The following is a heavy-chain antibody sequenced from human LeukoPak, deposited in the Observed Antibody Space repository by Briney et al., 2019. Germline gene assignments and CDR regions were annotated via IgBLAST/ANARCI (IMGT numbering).Heavy chain of an antibody. J-gene: IGHJ4*02. CDR2: ISGGGGST. CDR1: GFTLITYA. Sequence: GGSLRLSCAASGFTLITYAMSWVRQTPGKGLEWVSRISGGGGSTYYADSVKGRFTISRDNFQNTLYLQMDSLRAEDTAIYYCAKDGGYFFDSWGQGTLVTVSS. CDR3: AKDGGYFFDS. V-gene: IGHV3-23*01.